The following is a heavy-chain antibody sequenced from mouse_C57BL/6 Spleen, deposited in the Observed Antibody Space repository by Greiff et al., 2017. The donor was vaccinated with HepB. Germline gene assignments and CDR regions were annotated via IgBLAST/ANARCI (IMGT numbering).Heavy chain of an antibody. CDR2: INPSTGGT. D-gene: IGHD2-5*01. CDR3: ARYYSNYGDY. J-gene: IGHJ4*01. V-gene: IGHV1-42*01. Sequence: VQLQQSGPELVKPGASVKISCKASGYSFTGYYMNWVKQSPEKSLEWIGEINPSTGGTTYNQKFKAKATLTVDKSSSTAYMQLKSLTSEDSAVYYCARYYSNYGDYWGQGTSVTVSS. CDR1: GYSFTGYY.